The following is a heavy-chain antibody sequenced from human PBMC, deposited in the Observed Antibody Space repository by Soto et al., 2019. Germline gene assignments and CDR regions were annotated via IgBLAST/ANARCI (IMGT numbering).Heavy chain of an antibody. J-gene: IGHJ6*02. Sequence: SSETLSLTCAVYGGSFSGYYWSWIRQPPGKGPEWIGEINHSGSTNYNPSLKSRVTILVDTSKNQFSLKLSSVTAADTAVYYCARVRAAGGFQSRYYYYYGMDVWGQGTTVT. D-gene: IGHD6-13*01. CDR3: ARVRAAGGFQSRYYYYYGMDV. CDR1: GGSFSGYY. V-gene: IGHV4-34*01. CDR2: INHSGST.